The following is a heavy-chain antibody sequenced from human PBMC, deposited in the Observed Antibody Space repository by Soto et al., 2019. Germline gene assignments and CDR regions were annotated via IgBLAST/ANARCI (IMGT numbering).Heavy chain of an antibody. J-gene: IGHJ6*02. CDR3: AKSNKPQAEHMAIYYYYGMDV. D-gene: IGHD2-21*01. CDR1: GFTFSSYA. CDR2: ISGSGGST. V-gene: IGHV3-23*01. Sequence: LRLSCAASGFTFSSYAMSWVRQAPGNCLEWVSAISGSGGSTYYADSVKGRFTISRDNSKNTLYLQMNSLRAEDTAVYYCAKSNKPQAEHMAIYYYYGMDVWGQGTTVTVSS.